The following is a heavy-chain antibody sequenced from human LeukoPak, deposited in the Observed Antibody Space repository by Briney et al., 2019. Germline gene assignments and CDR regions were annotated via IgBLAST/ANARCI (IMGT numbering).Heavy chain of an antibody. Sequence: PGGSLRLSCAASGFTFSSYAMSWVRQAPGKGLEWVSAISGSGGSTYYADSVKGRFTISRDNSKNTLYLQMNSLRAEDTAVYYCAEVSYYYDSSGDDYWGQGTLVTVSS. D-gene: IGHD3-22*01. CDR2: ISGSGGST. J-gene: IGHJ4*02. CDR3: AEVSYYYDSSGDDY. V-gene: IGHV3-23*01. CDR1: GFTFSSYA.